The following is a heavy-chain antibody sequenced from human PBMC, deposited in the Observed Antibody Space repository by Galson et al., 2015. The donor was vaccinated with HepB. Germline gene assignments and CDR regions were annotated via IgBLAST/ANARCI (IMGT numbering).Heavy chain of an antibody. J-gene: IGHJ5*02. Sequence: SLRLSCAASGFTFSTYAMNWVRQAPGKGLEWVSTISGSGDSTYYADSVKGRFTVSRDNSKNTLYLQMNSLRAEDTAVYYCAKEPYRSSSTRRLDPWGQGTLVTVSS. CDR1: GFTFSTYA. D-gene: IGHD6-13*01. V-gene: IGHV3-23*01. CDR2: ISGSGDST. CDR3: AKEPYRSSSTRRLDP.